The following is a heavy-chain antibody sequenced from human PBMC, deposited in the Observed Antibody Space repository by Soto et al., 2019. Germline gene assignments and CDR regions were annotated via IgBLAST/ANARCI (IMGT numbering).Heavy chain of an antibody. D-gene: IGHD1-26*01. CDR2: IYPFYSDA. CDR3: ARQFRMGARPSAMDV. Sequence: GESLKISCKGSGYSFTSYWIFWVRQMPVKGLEFMGIIYPFYSDAKYSPSFQGQVTISSYNSINTSYLQLSSLKASDTAMYYCARQFRMGARPSAMDVWGQGTTVTVSS. CDR1: GYSFTSYW. V-gene: IGHV5-51*01. J-gene: IGHJ6*02.